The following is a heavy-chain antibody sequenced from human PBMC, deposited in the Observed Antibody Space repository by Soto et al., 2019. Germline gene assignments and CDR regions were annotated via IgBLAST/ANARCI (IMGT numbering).Heavy chain of an antibody. D-gene: IGHD3-9*01. V-gene: IGHV3-30-3*01. Sequence: QVQLVESEGGVVQPGRSLRLSCAASGFTFSSYAMHWVRQAPGKGLEWVAVISYDGSNKYYADSVKGRFTISRDNSKNTLYLQMNSLRAEDTAVYYCARPRDYDILTALDYWGQGTLVTVSS. CDR1: GFTFSSYA. CDR2: ISYDGSNK. J-gene: IGHJ4*02. CDR3: ARPRDYDILTALDY.